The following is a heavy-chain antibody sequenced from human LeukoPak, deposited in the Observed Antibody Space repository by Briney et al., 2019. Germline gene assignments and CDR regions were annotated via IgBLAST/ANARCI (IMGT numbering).Heavy chain of an antibody. D-gene: IGHD3-10*01. CDR1: GFTFNSYS. V-gene: IGHV3-21*01. Sequence: PGGSLRLSCAASGFTFNSYSMNWVRQAPGKGLEWVSSISSSSSYIYYADSVRGRFTISRDNAKNSLYLQINSLRAEDTAVYYCARVTIRGSGSYYRGAFDIWGHGTMVTVSS. CDR2: ISSSSSYI. J-gene: IGHJ3*02. CDR3: ARVTIRGSGSYYRGAFDI.